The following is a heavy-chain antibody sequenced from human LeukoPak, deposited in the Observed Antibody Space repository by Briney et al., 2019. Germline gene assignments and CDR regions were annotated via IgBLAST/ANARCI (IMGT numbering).Heavy chain of an antibody. CDR1: GYTFTSYG. CDR2: ISAYNGNT. Sequence: ASVKVSCKASGYTFTSYGISWVRQAPGQGLEWMGWISAYNGNTNYAQKLQGRVTMTTDTSTSTAHMELRSLRPDDTAVYYCARDGDDYVWGSYRPQNYFDYWGQGTLVTVSS. D-gene: IGHD3-16*02. J-gene: IGHJ4*02. CDR3: ARDGDDYVWGSYRPQNYFDY. V-gene: IGHV1-18*01.